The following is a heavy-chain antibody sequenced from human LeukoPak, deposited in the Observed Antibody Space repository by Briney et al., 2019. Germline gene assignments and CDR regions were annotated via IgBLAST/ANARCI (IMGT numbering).Heavy chain of an antibody. J-gene: IGHJ6*03. V-gene: IGHV4-61*02. CDR3: ARTVVAYFYMDV. D-gene: IGHD2-2*01. CDR2: IYTSGIT. Sequence: SETLSLTCTVSGASVNSGNYYWTWIRQPAGKGLEWIGRIYTSGITNYNPSLKSRVTLSVDTSKNQFSLNLNSVTAADTAVYYCARTVVAYFYMDVWGRGTTVTVSS. CDR1: GASVNSGNYY.